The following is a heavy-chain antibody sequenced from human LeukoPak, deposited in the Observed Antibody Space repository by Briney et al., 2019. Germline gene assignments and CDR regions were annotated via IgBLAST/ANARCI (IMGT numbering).Heavy chain of an antibody. J-gene: IGHJ4*02. CDR2: IWHDGSNK. CDR1: GFTFRSYG. V-gene: IGHV3-33*01. D-gene: IGHD3-16*01. Sequence: GGSLRLSCAASGFTFRSYGIHWVRQTPGKGLEWVTMIWHDGSNKYYADSVKGRFTISRDNSKNTLYLQMNSLRAEDTAVYYCACLDLEPFDYWGQGTLVTVSS. CDR3: ACLDLEPFDY.